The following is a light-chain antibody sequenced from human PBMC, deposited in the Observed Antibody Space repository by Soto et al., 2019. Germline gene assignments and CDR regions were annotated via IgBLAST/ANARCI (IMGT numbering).Light chain of an antibody. V-gene: IGKV1-9*01. Sequence: DIQMTQSPSSLSASVGDRVXXXXXASQSISSYLAWYQQKPGKAPKLLIYAASTLQSGVPSRFSGSGSGTDFTLTISSLQPEDFATYYCQQLNSYPITFGQGTRLEIK. CDR2: AAS. CDR3: QQLNSYPIT. J-gene: IGKJ5*01. CDR1: QSISSY.